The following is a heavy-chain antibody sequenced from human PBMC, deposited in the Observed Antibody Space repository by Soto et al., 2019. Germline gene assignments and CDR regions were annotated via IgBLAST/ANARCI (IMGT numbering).Heavy chain of an antibody. CDR2: IYHSGST. D-gene: IGHD1-26*01. J-gene: IGHJ5*02. V-gene: IGHV4-30-2*01. Sequence: PSETLSLTCAVSGGSISSGGYSWSWIRQPPGKGLEWIGYIYHSGSTYYNPSLKSRVTISVDRSKNQFSLKLSSVTAADTAVYYCAGTSLLTATHPWGQGTLVTVSS. CDR3: AGTSLLTATHP. CDR1: GGSISSGGYS.